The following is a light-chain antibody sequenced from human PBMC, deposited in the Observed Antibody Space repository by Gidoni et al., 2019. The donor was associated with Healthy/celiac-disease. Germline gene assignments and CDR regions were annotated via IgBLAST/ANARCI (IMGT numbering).Light chain of an antibody. CDR3: QQYDNLPLT. Sequence: DIQMTQSPSSLSASVGDRVTITCQASQDISNYLNWYQQKPGKAPKLLIYDATNLETGVPSRFSGSGSRTDFTFTISSLQPEDIATYYCQQYDNLPLTFGLGTKVDIK. V-gene: IGKV1-33*01. J-gene: IGKJ3*01. CDR1: QDISNY. CDR2: DAT.